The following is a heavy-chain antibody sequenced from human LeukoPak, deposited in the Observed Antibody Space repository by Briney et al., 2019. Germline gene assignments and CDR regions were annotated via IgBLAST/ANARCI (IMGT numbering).Heavy chain of an antibody. J-gene: IGHJ4*02. D-gene: IGHD6-13*01. CDR2: ISSSSSYI. V-gene: IGHV3-21*01. CDR3: ARGADEQLVRYAQPIDY. CDR1: GFTFSSYS. Sequence: GGSLRLSCAASGFTFSSYSMNWVRQAPGKGLEWVSSISSSSSYIYYADSVKGRFTISRDNAKNSLYLQMNSLRAEDTAVYYCARGADEQLVRYAQPIDYWGQGTLVTVSS.